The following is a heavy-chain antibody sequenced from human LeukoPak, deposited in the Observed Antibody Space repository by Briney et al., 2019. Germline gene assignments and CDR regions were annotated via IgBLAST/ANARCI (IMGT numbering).Heavy chain of an antibody. CDR2: ISSNGGST. CDR1: GFTFSSYA. V-gene: IGHV3-64*01. Sequence: AGGSLRLSCAASGFTFSSYAMHWVRQAPGKGLEYVSAISSNGGSTYYANSVKGRFTISRDNSKNTLCLQMGSLRAEDMAVYYCARLNDFWSGSPKYYYGMDVWGQGTTVTVSS. D-gene: IGHD3-3*01. CDR3: ARLNDFWSGSPKYYYGMDV. J-gene: IGHJ6*02.